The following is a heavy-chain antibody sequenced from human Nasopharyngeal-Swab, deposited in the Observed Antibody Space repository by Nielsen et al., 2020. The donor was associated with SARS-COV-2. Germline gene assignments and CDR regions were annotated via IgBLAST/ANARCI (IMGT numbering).Heavy chain of an antibody. CDR1: GGSFSGYY. V-gene: IGHV4-34*01. CDR3: ARGRYYDILTGYYYFDY. D-gene: IGHD3-9*01. CDR2: INHSGST. J-gene: IGHJ4*02. Sequence: SETLSLTCAVHGGSFSGYYWSWIRQPPGKGLEWIGEINHSGSTNYNPSLKSRVTISVDTSKNQFSLKLSSVTAADTAVYCCARGRYYDILTGYYYFDYWGQGTLVTVSS.